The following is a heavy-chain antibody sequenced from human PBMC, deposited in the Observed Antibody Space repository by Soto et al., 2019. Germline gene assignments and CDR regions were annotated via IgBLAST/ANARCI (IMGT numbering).Heavy chain of an antibody. CDR2: ISYDGSNK. CDR1: GFTFSSYA. CDR3: AREVYFDY. J-gene: IGHJ4*02. V-gene: IGHV3-30-3*01. Sequence: QVQLVESGGGVVQPGRSLRLSCAASGFTFSSYAMHWVRQAPGKGLEWVAVISYDGSNKYYADSVKGRFTISRDNSKNTLYLQMNSLRAEDTAVYYCAREVYFDYWGQGTLVTVSS.